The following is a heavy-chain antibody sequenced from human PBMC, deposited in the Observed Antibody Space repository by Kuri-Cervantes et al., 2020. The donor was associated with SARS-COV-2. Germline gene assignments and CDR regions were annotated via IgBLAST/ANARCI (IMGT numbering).Heavy chain of an antibody. J-gene: IGHJ6*04. CDR3: ARERTTVTHQYYYYGMNV. V-gene: IGHV3-30-3*01. Sequence: GESLKISCAASGFTFSSYAMHWVRQAPGKGLEWVAVISYDGSNKYYADSVKGRFTISRDNSKNTLYLQMNSLRAEDTAVYYCARERTTVTHQYYYYGMNVWARGPS. CDR1: GFTFSSYA. CDR2: ISYDGSNK. D-gene: IGHD4-11*01.